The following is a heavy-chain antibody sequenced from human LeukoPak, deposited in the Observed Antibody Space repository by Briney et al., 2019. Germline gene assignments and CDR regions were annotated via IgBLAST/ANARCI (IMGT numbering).Heavy chain of an antibody. CDR3: ARGMAYCGGDCPPADAFDI. J-gene: IGHJ3*02. D-gene: IGHD2-21*02. Sequence: ASVKVSCKASGYTFTGYYMHWVRQAPGQGLEWMGWINPNSGGTNYAQKFQGRVTMTRDTSISTAYMELGRLRSDDTAVYYCARGMAYCGGDCPPADAFDIWGQGAMVTVSS. CDR2: INPNSGGT. CDR1: GYTFTGYY. V-gene: IGHV1-2*02.